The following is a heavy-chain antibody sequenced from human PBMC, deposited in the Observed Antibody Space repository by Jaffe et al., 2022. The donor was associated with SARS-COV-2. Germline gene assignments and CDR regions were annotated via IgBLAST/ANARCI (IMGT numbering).Heavy chain of an antibody. Sequence: QVQVVESGGGVVQPGRSLRLSCAASGFPFSTYAMHWVRQAPGKGLEWVALILYDGSNEHYADSVKGRFTVSRDNSKNTLYLQMNSLRGEDTAIYYCAKSGYSARYYYYMDVWGKGTTVTVSS. V-gene: IGHV3-30*04. CDR1: GFPFSTYA. CDR3: AKSGYSARYYYYMDV. D-gene: IGHD5-12*01. CDR2: ILYDGSNE. J-gene: IGHJ6*03.